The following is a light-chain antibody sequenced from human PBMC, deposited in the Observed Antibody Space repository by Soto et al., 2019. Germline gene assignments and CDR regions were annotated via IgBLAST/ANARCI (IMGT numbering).Light chain of an antibody. J-gene: IGLJ1*01. V-gene: IGLV1-40*01. CDR3: QSYDSSLRGHV. CDR2: ANG. CDR1: SSNIGARFD. Sequence: QSVLTQPPSVSGAPGQRVTVSCTGSSSNIGARFDVHWYQQLPGTAPRLLIYANGNRPSGVPDRFSGSKSGTSASLAITGLQAEDEADYYCQSYDSSLRGHVFGTGTKVTVL.